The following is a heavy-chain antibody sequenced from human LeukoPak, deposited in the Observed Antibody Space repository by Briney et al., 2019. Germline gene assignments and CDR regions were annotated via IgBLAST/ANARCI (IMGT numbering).Heavy chain of an antibody. J-gene: IGHJ6*02. CDR1: GGSFSGYY. Sequence: ASETLSLTCAVYGGSFSGYYWSWIRQPPGKGLEWIGEINHSGSTNYNPSLKSRVTISVDTSKNQFSLKLSSVTAADTAVYYCARGYPGYYYDSSGYPYYYYGMDVWGQGTTVTVSS. D-gene: IGHD3-22*01. CDR2: INHSGST. CDR3: ARGYPGYYYDSSGYPYYYYGMDV. V-gene: IGHV4-34*01.